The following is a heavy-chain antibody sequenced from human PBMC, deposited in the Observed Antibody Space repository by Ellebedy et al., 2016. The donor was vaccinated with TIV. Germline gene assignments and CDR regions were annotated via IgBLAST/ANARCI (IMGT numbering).Heavy chain of an antibody. CDR1: GFTFSSYA. D-gene: IGHD3-22*01. V-gene: IGHV3-30-3*01. J-gene: IGHJ2*01. CDR2: ISYDGSNK. Sequence: GESLKISCAASGFTFSSYAMHWVRQAPGKGLEWVALISYDGSNKYYADSVKGRFTISRDNSKNTLYLQMNSLRAEDTAVYYCESHLDHNYYDSSGYDWYFDLWGRGTLVTVSS. CDR3: ESHLDHNYYDSSGYDWYFDL.